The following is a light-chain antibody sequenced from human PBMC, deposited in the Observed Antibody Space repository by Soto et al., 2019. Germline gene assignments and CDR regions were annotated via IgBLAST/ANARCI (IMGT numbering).Light chain of an antibody. CDR2: GAS. CDR1: QRVSDNY. CDR3: QQYGSSPRVT. Sequence: EIVLTQSPGTLSLSPGERATLSCRASQRVSDNYLGWYQQKPGQAPRLLIYGASSRATDIPDRFSGSGSGTDFTLTISRLEPEDFAVYYCQQYGSSPRVTFGGGTKVEIK. V-gene: IGKV3-20*01. J-gene: IGKJ4*01.